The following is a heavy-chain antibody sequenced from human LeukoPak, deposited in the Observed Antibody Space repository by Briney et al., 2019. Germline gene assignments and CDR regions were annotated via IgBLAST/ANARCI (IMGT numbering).Heavy chain of an antibody. Sequence: GGSLRLSCAASGFTFSSYSMNWVRQAPGRGLEWVSYISSSSSTIYYADSVKGRFTISRDNAKNSLYLQMNSLRAEDTAVYYCARDCSSTSCHYGMDVWGQGTTVTVSS. CDR1: GFTFSSYS. CDR3: ARDCSSTSCHYGMDV. D-gene: IGHD2-2*01. CDR2: ISSSSSTI. V-gene: IGHV3-48*04. J-gene: IGHJ6*02.